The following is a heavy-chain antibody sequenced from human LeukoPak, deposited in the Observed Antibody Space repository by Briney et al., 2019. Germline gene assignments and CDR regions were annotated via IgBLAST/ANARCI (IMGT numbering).Heavy chain of an antibody. CDR1: GFTFSSYA. CDR3: AKGDLIVVVPAALSY. Sequence: GGSLRLSCAASGFTFSSYAMSWVRQAPGKGLERVSAISGSGGSTYYADSVKGRFTISRDNSKNTLYLQMNSLRAEDTAVYYCAKGDLIVVVPAALSYWGQGTLVTVSS. V-gene: IGHV3-23*01. CDR2: ISGSGGST. D-gene: IGHD2-2*01. J-gene: IGHJ4*02.